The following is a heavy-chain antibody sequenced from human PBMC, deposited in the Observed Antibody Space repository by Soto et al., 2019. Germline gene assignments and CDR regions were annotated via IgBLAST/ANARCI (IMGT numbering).Heavy chain of an antibody. D-gene: IGHD2-8*01. J-gene: IGHJ4*02. CDR1: GLTFRNHA. CDR2: IAPIGYST. CDR3: VSWVSPHFDY. V-gene: IGHV3-23*01. Sequence: EVKLLESGGGLVQPGGSLSLSCAVSGLTFRNHAMSWVRKAPGKGLEWVSTIAPIGYSTHYAGSVEGRFTISRDDSKSTLDLQMNSLRSDDTAVYYCVSWVSPHFDYWGQGTLGSVSS.